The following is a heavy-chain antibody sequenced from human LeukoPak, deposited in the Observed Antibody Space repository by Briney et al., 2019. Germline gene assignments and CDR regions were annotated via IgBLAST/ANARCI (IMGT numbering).Heavy chain of an antibody. V-gene: IGHV2-5*01. J-gene: IGHJ4*02. Sequence: ESGPTLVKPTQTLTLTCTFSGFSHSTSGVGVGWIRQPPGKALEWLALIYWNDDKRYSPSLKSRLTITKDTSKNQVVLTMTNMDPVDTATYYCAHNGVYCSSTSCYDYWGQGTLVTVSS. CDR1: GFSHSTSGVG. D-gene: IGHD2-2*01. CDR2: IYWNDDK. CDR3: AHNGVYCSSTSCYDY.